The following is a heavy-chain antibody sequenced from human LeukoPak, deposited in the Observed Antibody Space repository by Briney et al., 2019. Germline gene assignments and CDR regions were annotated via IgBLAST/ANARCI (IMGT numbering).Heavy chain of an antibody. CDR3: ARGAYYYDSSGPMESYAFDI. J-gene: IGHJ3*02. V-gene: IGHV4-39*07. CDR2: IYYSGST. CDR1: GGSISSSSYY. D-gene: IGHD3-22*01. Sequence: SETLSLTCTVSGGSISSSSYYWGWIRQPPGKGLEWIGSIYYSGSTYYNPSLKSRVTISVDTSKNQFSLKLSSVTAADTAVYYCARGAYYYDSSGPMESYAFDIWGQGTMVTVSS.